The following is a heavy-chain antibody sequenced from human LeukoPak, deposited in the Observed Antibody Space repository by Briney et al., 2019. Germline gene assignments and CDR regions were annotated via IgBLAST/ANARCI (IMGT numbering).Heavy chain of an antibody. Sequence: GGSLRPSCAASAFTFTSYAMSWVRQAPGKGLGWVSAISGSGGSTYYADSVKGRFTISRDNSKNTLYLQMNSLRAEDTAVYYCAKAYYYDSSGLEYFQHWGQGNLVTVSS. J-gene: IGHJ1*01. D-gene: IGHD3-22*01. CDR1: AFTFTSYA. V-gene: IGHV3-23*01. CDR3: AKAYYYDSSGLEYFQH. CDR2: ISGSGGST.